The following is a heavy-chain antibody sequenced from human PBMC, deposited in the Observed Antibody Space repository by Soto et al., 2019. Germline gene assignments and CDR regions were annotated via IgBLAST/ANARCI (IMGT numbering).Heavy chain of an antibody. CDR2: IYPGDSDT. J-gene: IGHJ4*02. CDR1: GYSFTSYW. V-gene: IGHV5-51*01. Sequence: PGESLKISCKGSGYSFTSYWIGWVRQMPGKGLEWVGIIYPGDSDTRYSPSFHGQVTISADKSISTAYLQWSSLKASDPARYSGAKQTTVTTRGYFDYWGQGTLVTVSS. D-gene: IGHD4-17*01. CDR3: AKQTTVTTRGYFDY.